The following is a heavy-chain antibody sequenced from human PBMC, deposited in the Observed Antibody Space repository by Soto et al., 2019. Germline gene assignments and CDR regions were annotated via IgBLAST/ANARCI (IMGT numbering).Heavy chain of an antibody. CDR2: ISSSSSYT. CDR3: ARDRAYSSSWYDLEWEYYFDY. D-gene: IGHD6-13*01. Sequence: PGESLKISCXGSGYSFTSYWIGWVRQMPGKGLEWVSYISSSSSYTNYADSVKGRFTISRDNAKNSLYLQMNSLRAEDTAVYYCARDRAYSSSWYDLEWEYYFDYWGQGTLVTVSS. J-gene: IGHJ4*02. V-gene: IGHV3-11*06. CDR1: GYSFTSYW.